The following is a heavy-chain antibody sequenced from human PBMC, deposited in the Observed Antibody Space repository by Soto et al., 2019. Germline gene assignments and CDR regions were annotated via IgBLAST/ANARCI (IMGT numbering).Heavy chain of an antibody. J-gene: IGHJ5*02. CDR1: NYSISSGYY. CDR2: SYHSGST. V-gene: IGHV4-38-2*01. CDR3: VRVVTTALFDP. D-gene: IGHD2-21*02. Sequence: PSETLSLTCDVSNYSISSGYYWGWVRQSPGKGLEWIGSSYHSGSTFYNPSLESRVTISIDTSKNQFSLKLSSVTAADTAVYYCVRVVTTALFDPWGQGTLVTVSS.